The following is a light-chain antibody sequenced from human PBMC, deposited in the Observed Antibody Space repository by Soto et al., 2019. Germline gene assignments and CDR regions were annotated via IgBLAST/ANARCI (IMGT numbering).Light chain of an antibody. CDR2: DAS. CDR1: QSILNW. V-gene: IGKV1-5*01. J-gene: IGKJ1*01. CDR3: QQYNTYPWT. Sequence: DIQMTQSPSTLSAAVGDSVTITCRASQSILNWLAWYQQKPGKAPKCLIYDASSLESGVPTRFSGRGSGTEFTLTITNLQPDDFATYYCQQYNTYPWTFGQGTKVDIK.